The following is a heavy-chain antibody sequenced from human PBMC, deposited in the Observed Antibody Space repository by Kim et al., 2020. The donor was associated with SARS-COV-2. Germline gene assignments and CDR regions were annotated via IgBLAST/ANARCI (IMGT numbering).Heavy chain of an antibody. Sequence: SETLSLTCTVPGDSISSYYWTWIRQPPGKGLEWIGYIQNSGSTDYNPSLKTRVTISVDTSKNQLSLKLSSVTAADTAVYYCARAYPSGSYYNRRNWFDPWGQGTLVPVSS. CDR1: GDSISSYY. V-gene: IGHV4-59*08. CDR2: IQNSGST. J-gene: IGHJ5*02. D-gene: IGHD3-10*01. CDR3: ARAYPSGSYYNRRNWFDP.